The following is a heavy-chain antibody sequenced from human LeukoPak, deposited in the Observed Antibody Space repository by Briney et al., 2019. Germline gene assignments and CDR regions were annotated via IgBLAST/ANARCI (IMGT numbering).Heavy chain of an antibody. D-gene: IGHD5-24*01. V-gene: IGHV4-61*02. Sequence: PSQTLSLTCTVSGGSLSSGSYYWSWIRQPAGKGLEWIGRIYTSGSTNYNPSLKSRVTISVDTSKNQFSLKLSSVTAADTAVYYCARGKGRWLDYWGQGTLVTVSS. CDR3: ARGKGRWLDY. CDR2: IYTSGST. J-gene: IGHJ4*02. CDR1: GGSLSSGSYY.